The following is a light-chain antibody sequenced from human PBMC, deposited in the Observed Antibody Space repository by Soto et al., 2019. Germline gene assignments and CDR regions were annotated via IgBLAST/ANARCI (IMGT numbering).Light chain of an antibody. CDR3: QQSSNWPPIT. J-gene: IGKJ5*01. CDR2: DAS. CDR1: QSVSSY. V-gene: IGKV3-11*01. Sequence: EIVLPQSPATLSLSPGERSTLSCRASQSVSSYLAWYQQKPGQAPRLLIYDASNRATGIPARFSGSGSGTDFTLTIRSLEPEDLAVYYCQQSSNWPPITVGKGKRLEIK.